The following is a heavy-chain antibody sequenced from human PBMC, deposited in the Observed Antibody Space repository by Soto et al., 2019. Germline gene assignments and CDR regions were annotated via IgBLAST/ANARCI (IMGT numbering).Heavy chain of an antibody. Sequence: EVQLLESGGGLVQPGGSLRLSCAASGFTFSSYAMSWVRQAPGKGLEWVSAISGSGGSTYYADSVKGRFTISRDNSKNTLYLQMTSLRAEDTAVYYCAKGGSIVVVVAATRYIGWFDPWGQGTLVTVSS. CDR1: GFTFSSYA. J-gene: IGHJ5*02. CDR3: AKGGSIVVVVAATRYIGWFDP. V-gene: IGHV3-23*01. D-gene: IGHD2-15*01. CDR2: ISGSGGST.